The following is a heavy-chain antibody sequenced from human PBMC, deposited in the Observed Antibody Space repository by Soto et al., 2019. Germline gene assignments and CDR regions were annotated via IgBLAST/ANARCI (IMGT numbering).Heavy chain of an antibody. V-gene: IGHV7-4-1*01. J-gene: IGHJ5*02. D-gene: IGHD3-3*01. CDR3: AGGGHYDFWSGYYPATWWFDP. CDR1: GYTFTSYA. CDR2: INTNTGNP. Sequence: ASVKVSCKASGYTFTSYAMNWVRQAPGQGLEWMGWINTNTGNPTYAQGFTGRFVFSLDTSVSTAYLQICSLKAEDTAVYYCAGGGHYDFWSGYYPATWWFDPWGQGTLVTVSS.